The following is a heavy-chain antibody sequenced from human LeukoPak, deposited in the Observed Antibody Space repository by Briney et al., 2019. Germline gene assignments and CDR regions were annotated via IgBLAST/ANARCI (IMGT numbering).Heavy chain of an antibody. D-gene: IGHD2-21*01. CDR3: AKDARVVVSVDAFDI. J-gene: IGHJ3*02. CDR2: ISYDGSNK. V-gene: IGHV3-30*04. Sequence: RPGRSLRLSCAASGFTFSSYAMHWVRQAPGKGLEWVAVISYDGSNKYYADSVKGRFTISRDNSKNTLYLQMNSLRAEDTAVYYCAKDARVVVSVDAFDIWGQGTMVTVSS. CDR1: GFTFSSYA.